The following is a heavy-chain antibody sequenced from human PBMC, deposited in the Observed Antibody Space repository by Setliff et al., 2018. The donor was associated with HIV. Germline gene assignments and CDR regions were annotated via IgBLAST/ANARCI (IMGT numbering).Heavy chain of an antibody. V-gene: IGHV7-4-1*02. J-gene: IGHJ5*02. CDR3: ARALYGDYGGDINWFDP. CDR2: INTHTGSP. D-gene: IGHD4-17*01. CDR1: GYTFINYA. Sequence: ASVKVSCKASGYTFINYAMNWVRQAPGQGLKWMGWINTHTGSPTYAQAFTGRFVFSVDTSVSTAYLQISSLKAEDTAVYYCARALYGDYGGDINWFDPWGQGTLVTVSS.